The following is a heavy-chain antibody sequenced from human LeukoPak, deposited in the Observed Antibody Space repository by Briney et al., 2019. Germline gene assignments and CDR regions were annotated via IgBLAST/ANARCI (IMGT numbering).Heavy chain of an antibody. V-gene: IGHV4-59*01. D-gene: IGHD1-14*01. CDR2: IYYSGST. CDR3: ARSRGISDAFDI. Sequence: SETLSLTCTVSGGSISNYYWSWIRQPPGKGLEWIGYIYYSGSTNYNPSLKSRVTISLDTSKNEFSLKLRYVSAADTAVYYCARSRGISDAFDIWGQGTMVTVSS. J-gene: IGHJ3*02. CDR1: GGSISNYY.